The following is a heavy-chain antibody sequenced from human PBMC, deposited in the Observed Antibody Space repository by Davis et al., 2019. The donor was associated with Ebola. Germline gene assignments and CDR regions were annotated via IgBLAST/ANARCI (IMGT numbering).Heavy chain of an antibody. CDR3: AKTWDSNYVVGPGFDY. J-gene: IGHJ4*02. D-gene: IGHD4-11*01. V-gene: IGHV3-23*01. CDR1: GFTFSNYA. Sequence: PGGSLRLSCAASGFTFSNYAMSWVRQAPGGGLEWVSGISASGADIKYADSVRGRFPISRDNSKNTLDLQMNSLRAEDTAVYYCAKTWDSNYVVGPGFDYWGQGTLDTVSS. CDR2: ISASGADI.